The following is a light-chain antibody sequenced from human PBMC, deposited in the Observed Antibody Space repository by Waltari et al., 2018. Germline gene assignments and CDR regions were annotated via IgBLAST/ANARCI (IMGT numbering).Light chain of an antibody. V-gene: IGKV1-39*01. CDR2: TGS. J-gene: IGKJ1*01. Sequence: DTRLTQSPSSLSASIGDRVTITCRASLSISSYLNWYQHKPGRAPTLLIHTGSTLQGGVPSRFSASKSGTVFPLTISSLQSEDVATYYCQQSYSLPQTFGQGTKVEIK. CDR3: QQSYSLPQT. CDR1: LSISSY.